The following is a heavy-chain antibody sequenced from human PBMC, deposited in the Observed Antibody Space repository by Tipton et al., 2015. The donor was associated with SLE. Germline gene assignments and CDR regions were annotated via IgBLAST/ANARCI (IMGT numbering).Heavy chain of an antibody. CDR1: GFTFRSYG. D-gene: IGHD3-22*01. V-gene: IGHV3-30*02. Sequence: SLRLSCEASGFTFRSYGMHWVRQAPGKGLEWVALIRYDGNIKYYTDSVKGRFTISRDNSKNTLYLQMSSLRVDDTAVYYCAKGPIMYTYDRSGYEFYDWGQGTLVTVSS. CDR2: IRYDGNIK. CDR3: AKGPIMYTYDRSGYEFYD. J-gene: IGHJ4*02.